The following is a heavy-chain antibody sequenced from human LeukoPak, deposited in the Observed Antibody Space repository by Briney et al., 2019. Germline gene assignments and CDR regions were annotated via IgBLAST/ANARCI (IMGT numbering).Heavy chain of an antibody. J-gene: IGHJ6*02. V-gene: IGHV3-66*02. CDR1: GFTVSSNY. CDR2: IYSGGST. CDR3: ARDTRWPHGMDV. D-gene: IGHD2-15*01. Sequence: GGSLRLSCAASGFTVSSNYMSWVRQAPGKGREWVSVIYSGGSTYYADSVKGRFTISRDNSKNTLYLQMNSLRAEDTAVYYCARDTRWPHGMDVWGQGTTVTVSS.